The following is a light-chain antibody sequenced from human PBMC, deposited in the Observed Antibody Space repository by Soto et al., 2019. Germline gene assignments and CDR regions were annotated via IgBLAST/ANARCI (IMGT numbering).Light chain of an antibody. CDR1: QGIFYTSNNKNY. CDR2: GQX. Sequence: DIVMTQSPYSLAASLGERATISYXSSQGIFYTSNNKNYLDWFXQQAXXXPQMXXXGQXTRESGAPERFIGSGSDKDFTLTLSSLQAEDAAMYYCQQYYRSPTWTFGQGTKVDIK. J-gene: IGKJ1*01. V-gene: IGKV4-1*01. CDR3: QQYYRSPTWT.